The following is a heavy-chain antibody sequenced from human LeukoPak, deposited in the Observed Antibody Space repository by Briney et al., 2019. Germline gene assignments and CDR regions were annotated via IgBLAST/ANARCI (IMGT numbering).Heavy chain of an antibody. CDR1: GFTFSSYA. J-gene: IGHJ4*02. CDR3: AKGLRGVIIYFDY. Sequence: PGGSLRLSCAASGFTFSSYAMHWVRQAPGKGLEWVSGISGSGGSTYYADSVKGRFTISRDNSKNTLYLQMNSLRAEDTAVYYCAKGLRGVIIYFDYWGQGTLVTVSS. CDR2: ISGSGGST. D-gene: IGHD3-10*01. V-gene: IGHV3-23*01.